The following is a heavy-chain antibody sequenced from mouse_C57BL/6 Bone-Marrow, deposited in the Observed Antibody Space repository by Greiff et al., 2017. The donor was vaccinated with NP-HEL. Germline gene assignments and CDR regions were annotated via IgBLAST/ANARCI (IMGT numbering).Heavy chain of an antibody. J-gene: IGHJ1*03. CDR3: ARFGSSWYFDV. V-gene: IGHV5-17*01. CDR1: GFTFSDYG. Sequence: EVQLVESGGGLVKPGGSLKLSCAASGFTFSDYGMHWVRQAPEKGLEWVAYISSGSSTIYYADTVKGRFTISRDNAKNTLCLQMTRLRSEDTAMYYCARFGSSWYFDVWGTGTTVTVSS. CDR2: ISSGSSTI. D-gene: IGHD1-1*01.